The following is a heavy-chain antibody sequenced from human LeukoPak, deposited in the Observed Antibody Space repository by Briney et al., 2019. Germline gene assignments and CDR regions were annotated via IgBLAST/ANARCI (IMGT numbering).Heavy chain of an antibody. D-gene: IGHD3-3*01. CDR2: ISGSGGST. CDR1: GFTFXSYA. J-gene: IGHJ4*02. V-gene: IGHV3-23*01. CDR3: AKGRNYDFWSGYYVAH. Sequence: GGSLRLSCAASGFTFXSYAMSWVRQAPGKXLEWVSAISGSGGSTYYADSVKGRFTISRDNSKNTLYLQMNSLRAEDTAVYYCAKGRNYDFWSGYYVAHWGQGTLVTVSS.